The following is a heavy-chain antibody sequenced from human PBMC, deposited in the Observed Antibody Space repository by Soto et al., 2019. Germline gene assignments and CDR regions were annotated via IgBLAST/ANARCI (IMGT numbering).Heavy chain of an antibody. CDR1: GFTFTSSA. V-gene: IGHV1-3*01. Sequence: GASVKVSCKASGFTFTSSAMQWVRQAHGQRLEWIGWIVAGSGNTNYSQKFQGRVTITRDTSASTAYMELSSLRSEDTAVYYCARDLAQQLVSHAFDIWGQGTMVTVSS. D-gene: IGHD6-13*01. J-gene: IGHJ3*02. CDR2: IVAGSGNT. CDR3: ARDLAQQLVSHAFDI.